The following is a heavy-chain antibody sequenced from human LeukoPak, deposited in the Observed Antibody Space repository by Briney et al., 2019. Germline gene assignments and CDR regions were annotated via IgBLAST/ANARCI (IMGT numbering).Heavy chain of an antibody. V-gene: IGHV3-23*01. J-gene: IGHJ6*03. Sequence: PGGSLRLSCAASGFTFSSYGMSWVRQAPGKGLEWVSAISGSGGSTYYADSVKGRFTISRDNSKNTLYLQMNSLRAEDTAVYYCAKGLRYFDWLSPYYYTDVWGKGTTVTISS. CDR3: AKGLRYFDWLSPYYYTDV. CDR2: ISGSGGST. CDR1: GFTFSSYG. D-gene: IGHD3-9*01.